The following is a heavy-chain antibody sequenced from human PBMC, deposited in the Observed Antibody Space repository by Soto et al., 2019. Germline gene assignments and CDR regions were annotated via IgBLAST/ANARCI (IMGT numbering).Heavy chain of an antibody. V-gene: IGHV4-59*12. CDR3: ARGYCSGGSCFWFDP. J-gene: IGHJ5*02. D-gene: IGHD2-15*01. CDR2: IYYSGST. CDR1: GGSISSYY. Sequence: PSETLSLTCTVSGGSISSYYWSWIRQPPGKGLEWIGYIYYSGSTNYNPSLKSRVTISVDRSKNQFSLKLTSVTAADTAVYYCARGYCSGGSCFWFDPWGQGTLVTVSS.